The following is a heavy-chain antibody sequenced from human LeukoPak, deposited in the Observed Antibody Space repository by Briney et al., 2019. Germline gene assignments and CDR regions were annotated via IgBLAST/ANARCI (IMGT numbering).Heavy chain of an antibody. D-gene: IGHD2-15*01. V-gene: IGHV4-38-2*02. CDR1: GYSISSGYY. CDR2: IYHSGST. J-gene: IGHJ4*02. Sequence: TSDPLSLTCTVSGYSISSGYYRGWLRQPPGKGLEWIGSIYHSGSTDYNPSLKSRVTISVDTSKNQFSLKLSSVTAADTAVYYCAIARPVGRRHHLLDYWGQGTLVTVSS. CDR3: AIARPVGRRHHLLDY.